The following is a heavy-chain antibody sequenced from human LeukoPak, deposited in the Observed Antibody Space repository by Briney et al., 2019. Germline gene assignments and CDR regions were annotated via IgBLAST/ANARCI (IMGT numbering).Heavy chain of an antibody. CDR3: QSRFLEWLLDY. V-gene: IGHV4-59*08. Sequence: PSETLSLTCAVYGGFFSSYYWSWIRQPPGKGLEWIGYIYYSGSTNYNPSLKSRVIISVDTSKNQFSLKLSSVTAADTAVYYCQSRFLEWLLDYWGQGTLVTVSS. CDR2: IYYSGST. D-gene: IGHD3-3*01. J-gene: IGHJ4*02. CDR1: GGFFSSYY.